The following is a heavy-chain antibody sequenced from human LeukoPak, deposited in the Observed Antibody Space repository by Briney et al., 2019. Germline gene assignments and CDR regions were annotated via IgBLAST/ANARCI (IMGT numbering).Heavy chain of an antibody. CDR3: ARDGAITIFGFEGFDY. V-gene: IGHV4-4*07. CDR2: IYTSGST. Sequence: SETLSLTCTVSGYSISSGYYWSWIRQPAGKGLEWIGRIYTSGSTNYNPSLKSRVTMSVDTSKNQFSLKLSSVTAADTAVYYCARDGAITIFGFEGFDYWGQGTLVTVSS. D-gene: IGHD3-9*01. CDR1: GYSISSGYY. J-gene: IGHJ4*02.